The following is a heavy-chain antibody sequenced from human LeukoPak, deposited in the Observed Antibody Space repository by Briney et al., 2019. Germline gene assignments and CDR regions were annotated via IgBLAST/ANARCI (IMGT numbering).Heavy chain of an antibody. CDR3: ARDFPYSGYDPPFDN. D-gene: IGHD5-12*01. J-gene: IGHJ4*02. CDR2: INPDTGVT. V-gene: IGHV1-2*04. Sequence: ASVKVSCKTSGYIFTGHYIHWLRQAPGQGPEWMGWINPDTGVTNYTQKFQGWVTMTSDTSLNTAYLELYRLTFDDTAFYYCARDFPYSGYDPPFDNWGQGTLVTVSS. CDR1: GYIFTGHY.